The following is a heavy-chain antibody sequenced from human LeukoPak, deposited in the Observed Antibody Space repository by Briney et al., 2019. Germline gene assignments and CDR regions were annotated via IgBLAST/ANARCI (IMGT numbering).Heavy chain of an antibody. J-gene: IGHJ4*02. CDR1: GFTFSSYG. CDR3: AKASRRVAGTNPLKIGSSSWYGNPDY. D-gene: IGHD6-13*01. CDR2: IRYDGSNK. V-gene: IGHV3-30*02. Sequence: GGSLRLSCAASGFTFSSYGMHWVRQAPGKGLEWVAFIRYDGSNKYYADSVKGRFTISRDNSKNTLYLQMNSLRAEDTAVYYCAKASRRVAGTNPLKIGSSSWYGNPDYWGQGTLVTVSS.